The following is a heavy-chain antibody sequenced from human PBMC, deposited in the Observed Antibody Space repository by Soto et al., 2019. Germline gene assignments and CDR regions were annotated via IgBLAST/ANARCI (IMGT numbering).Heavy chain of an antibody. CDR1: GYTFTSYY. V-gene: IGHV1-46*03. J-gene: IGHJ3*02. CDR3: AREWESIAAAGPDYDAFDI. Sequence: ASVKVSCKASGYTFTSYYMHWVRQAPGQGLEWMGIINPSGGSTSYAQKFQGRVTMTRDTSTSTVYMELSSLRSEDTAVCYYAREWESIAAAGPDYDAFDIWGQGIMVTVSS. CDR2: INPSGGST. D-gene: IGHD6-13*01.